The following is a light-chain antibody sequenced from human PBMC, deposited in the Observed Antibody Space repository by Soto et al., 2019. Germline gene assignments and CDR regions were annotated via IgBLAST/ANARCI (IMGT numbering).Light chain of an antibody. CDR1: QSVNSKY. CDR2: SAS. CDR3: QQYGSSTPYS. Sequence: ELVLTQSPGTLSLSPGERATLSCRASQSVNSKYLAWYQQKPGQAPRLLIYSASNRATGISDRFSGSGSGTDFTFIISRLEPEDFAVYYCQQYGSSTPYSFGQGTRLEIK. V-gene: IGKV3-20*01. J-gene: IGKJ2*03.